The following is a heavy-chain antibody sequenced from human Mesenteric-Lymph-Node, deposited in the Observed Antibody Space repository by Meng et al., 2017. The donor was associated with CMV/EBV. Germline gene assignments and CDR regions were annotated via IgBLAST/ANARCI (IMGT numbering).Heavy chain of an antibody. CDR1: GNTFSDFD. D-gene: IGHD6-13*01. V-gene: IGHV1-8*02. CDR2: INFNSGKT. J-gene: IGHJ2*01. CDR3: ARGKQGSSWSRYFDL. Sequence: AAGNTFSDFDIHWVRQATGQGLEWMGWINFNSGKTGYGQNFQGRVTITRSTSISTIYMELSSLISEDTAVYYCARGKQGSSWSRYFDLWGRGTLVTSPQ.